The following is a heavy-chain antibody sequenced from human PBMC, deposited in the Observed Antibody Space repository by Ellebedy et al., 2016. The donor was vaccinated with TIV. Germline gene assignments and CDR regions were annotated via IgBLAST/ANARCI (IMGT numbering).Heavy chain of an antibody. J-gene: IGHJ6*02. D-gene: IGHD4-17*01. CDR2: ISYDGSNK. Sequence: GESLKISXAASGFTFSSYAMHWVRQAPGKGLEWVAVISYDGSNKYYADSVKGRFTISRDNSKNTLYLQMNSLRAEDTAVYYCARDGDYGDPYYYYYYGMDVWGQGTTVTVSS. CDR1: GFTFSSYA. V-gene: IGHV3-30-3*01. CDR3: ARDGDYGDPYYYYYYGMDV.